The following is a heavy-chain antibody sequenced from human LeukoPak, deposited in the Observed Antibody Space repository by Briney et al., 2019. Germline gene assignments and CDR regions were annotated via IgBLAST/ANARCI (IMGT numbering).Heavy chain of an antibody. CDR1: GFTFSSYW. CDR3: ARGSAMVTTYRGGNWFDP. V-gene: IGHV3-7*02. CDR2: IKQDGSEK. D-gene: IGHD5-18*01. Sequence: PGGSLRLSCAASGFTFSSYWMSWVRQAPGKGLEWVANIKQDGSEKYYVDSVKGRSTISRDNAKNSLYLQMNSLRAEDTAVYYCARGSAMVTTYRGGNWFDPWGQGTLVTVSS. J-gene: IGHJ5*02.